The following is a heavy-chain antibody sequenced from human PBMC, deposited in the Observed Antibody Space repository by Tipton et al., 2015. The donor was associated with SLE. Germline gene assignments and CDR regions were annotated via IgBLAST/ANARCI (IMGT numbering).Heavy chain of an antibody. D-gene: IGHD2-21*01. CDR3: ARDWGGEALDF. CDR2: VFISGTT. J-gene: IGHJ4*02. V-gene: IGHV4-4*08. Sequence: TLSLTCTVSGGSISNYYWNWIRQPPGKGLEWIGYVFISGTTNYNPSLKSRVTISVDTSKNQFSLRLSSVTAADTAVYYCARDWGGEALDFWGQGTLVTVSS. CDR1: GGSISNYY.